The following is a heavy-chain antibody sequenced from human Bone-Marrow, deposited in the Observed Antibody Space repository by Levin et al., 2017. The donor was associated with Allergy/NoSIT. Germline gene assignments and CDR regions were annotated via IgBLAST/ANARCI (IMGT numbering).Heavy chain of an antibody. V-gene: IGHV3-23*01. CDR2: VSGSGGRT. CDR3: AKDRRPSRDGYQFYFDY. CDR1: GFVFSNYA. J-gene: IGHJ4*02. Sequence: GESLKISCTASGFVFSNYAMSWVRQAPGKGLEWVSGVSGSGGRTYYADSAEGRFTISRDNSLNTLSLQMNSLRGEDTAVYYCAKDRRPSRDGYQFYFDYWGQGTLVTVSS. D-gene: IGHD5-24*01.